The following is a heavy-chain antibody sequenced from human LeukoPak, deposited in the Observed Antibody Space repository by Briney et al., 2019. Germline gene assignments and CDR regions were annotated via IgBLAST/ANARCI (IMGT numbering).Heavy chain of an antibody. D-gene: IGHD3-10*01. Sequence: GGSLRLSCAASGFTFSSYSMNWVRQAPGKGLERVSCISSSSSYICYADSVKGRFTISRDNAKNSLYLQMNSLRAEDTAVYYCARVYYYGSGSYFAFDIWGQGTMVTVSS. V-gene: IGHV3-21*01. CDR3: ARVYYYGSGSYFAFDI. CDR2: ISSSSSYI. J-gene: IGHJ3*02. CDR1: GFTFSSYS.